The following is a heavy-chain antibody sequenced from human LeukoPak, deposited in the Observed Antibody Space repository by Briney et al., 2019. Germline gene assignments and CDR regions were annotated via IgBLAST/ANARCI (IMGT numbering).Heavy chain of an antibody. CDR2: INYSGST. D-gene: IGHD1-26*01. J-gene: IGHJ4*02. CDR3: ARRPLVGTTPFDS. CDR1: GGSISTNNYH. Sequence: SETLSLTCTVSGGSISTNNYHWGWIRQPPGKGLEWIASINYSGSTYYNPSLQSRVTISVETSKKQFSLKLSSVNAADTAVYYCARRPLVGTTPFDSWGQGTLVTVSP. V-gene: IGHV4-39*07.